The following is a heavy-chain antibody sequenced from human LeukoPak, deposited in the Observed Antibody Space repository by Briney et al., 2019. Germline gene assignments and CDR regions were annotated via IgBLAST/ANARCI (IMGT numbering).Heavy chain of an antibody. CDR3: ARHCSSTSCPGWPYWYFDL. Sequence: SETLSPTCTVSGGSISSYYWSWIRQPPGKGLEWIGYIYYSGSTNYNPSLKSRVTISVDTSKNQFSLKLSSVTAADTAVYYCARHCSSTSCPGWPYWYFDLWGRGTLVTVSS. CDR1: GGSISSYY. CDR2: IYYSGST. J-gene: IGHJ2*01. V-gene: IGHV4-59*08. D-gene: IGHD2-2*01.